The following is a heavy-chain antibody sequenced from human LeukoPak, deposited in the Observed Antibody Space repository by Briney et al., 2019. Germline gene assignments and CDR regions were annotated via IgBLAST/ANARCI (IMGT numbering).Heavy chain of an antibody. CDR2: ISSRGSTI. Sequence: QPGGSLRLSCAASGFTFSSYEMNWVRQAPGKGLEWVSYISSRGSTISYADSVKGRFTISRDNAKNSLYLQMNGLRAEDTAVYYCHFYDSSGFYIPHYWGQGTLVTVSS. V-gene: IGHV3-48*03. J-gene: IGHJ4*02. D-gene: IGHD3-22*01. CDR1: GFTFSSYE. CDR3: HFYDSSGFYIPHY.